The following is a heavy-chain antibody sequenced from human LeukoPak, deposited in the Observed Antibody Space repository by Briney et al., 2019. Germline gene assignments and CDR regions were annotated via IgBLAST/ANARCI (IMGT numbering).Heavy chain of an antibody. CDR1: GDSISSYY. Sequence: PSETLSLTCTVSGDSISSYYWSWIRQPPGKGPEWIAEISHSGSTSYNPSLKSRVTISLDTSKNQFSLKLNFVTAADTAVYYCTRTSPGVPLDVWGQGALVTVSS. CDR2: ISHSGST. D-gene: IGHD7-27*01. CDR3: TRTSPGVPLDV. J-gene: IGHJ4*02. V-gene: IGHV4-34*01.